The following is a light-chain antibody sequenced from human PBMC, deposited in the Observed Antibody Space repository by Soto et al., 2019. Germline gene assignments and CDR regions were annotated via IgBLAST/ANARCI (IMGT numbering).Light chain of an antibody. J-gene: IGKJ5*01. CDR3: LHYGGSPLT. V-gene: IGKV3-20*01. Sequence: EIVLTQSPGTLSLSPGERATLSSRASQSVNSDYLAWFQQKPGQAPRLLIYGASTRTTGIPDRFSGSGSGTDFTLTIGRLEPGDFAVYYCLHYGGSPLTFGQGTRLEIK. CDR1: QSVNSDY. CDR2: GAS.